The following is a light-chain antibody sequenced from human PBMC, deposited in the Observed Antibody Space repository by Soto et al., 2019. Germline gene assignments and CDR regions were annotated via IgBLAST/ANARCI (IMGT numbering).Light chain of an antibody. J-gene: IGKJ2*01. CDR2: GAS. CDR3: QQYNNWPPYT. CDR1: LSGGSG. Sequence: EIVMTQSPATLSVSPGERATLSCRASLSGGSGLSWYQQKPDQAPRLLIYGASTRATGIPARFSGSGSGTEFTLAISSLQSEDYAVYYCQQYNNWPPYTFGQGTKVEIK. V-gene: IGKV3-15*01.